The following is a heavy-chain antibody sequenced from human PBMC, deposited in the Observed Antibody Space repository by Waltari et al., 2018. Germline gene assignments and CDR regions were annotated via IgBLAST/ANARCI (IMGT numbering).Heavy chain of an antibody. CDR3: VKDGGDYGDYNYFDF. CDR2: FSGVSGNT. CDR1: GFTFSNYA. V-gene: IGHV3-23*01. D-gene: IGHD4-17*01. Sequence: EVQLLESGGGLVQPGGSLRLSCAASGFTFSNYAMSWVRQAPGKGLEWVSSFSGVSGNTYDAASVRGRFTISRDNSKNTLYLQMNTLRAEDTAIYYCVKDGGDYGDYNYFDFWGQGTLVTVSS. J-gene: IGHJ4*02.